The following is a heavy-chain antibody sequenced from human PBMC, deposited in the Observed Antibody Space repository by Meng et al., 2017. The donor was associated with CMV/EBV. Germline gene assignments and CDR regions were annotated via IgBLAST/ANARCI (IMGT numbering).Heavy chain of an antibody. J-gene: IGHJ4*02. D-gene: IGHD2-2*01. Sequence: GQLQEPGPGVVKPSQTLSPTCTVSGGSISSGYYCWRWIRQPPGKGLEWIGYIYYSGSTYYNPSLKSRVTISVDTSKNQFSLKLSSVTAADTAVYYCARVGRTSCYDYWGQGTLVTVSS. V-gene: IGHV4-30-4*01. CDR1: GGSISSGYYC. CDR3: ARVGRTSCYDY. CDR2: IYYSGST.